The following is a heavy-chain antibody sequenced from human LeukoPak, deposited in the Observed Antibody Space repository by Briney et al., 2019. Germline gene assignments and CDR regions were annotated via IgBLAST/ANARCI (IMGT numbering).Heavy chain of an antibody. Sequence: GRSLRLSCAASGFTFSSYGMYWVRQAPGKGLEWVAVIWYDGSNKYYADSVKGRFTISRDLSKNTLYLQMNSLRVEDTAVYYCAREGRVYCGGDCYVDYWGQGTLVTVSS. D-gene: IGHD2-21*02. V-gene: IGHV3-33*07. CDR1: GFTFSSYG. J-gene: IGHJ4*02. CDR2: IWYDGSNK. CDR3: AREGRVYCGGDCYVDY.